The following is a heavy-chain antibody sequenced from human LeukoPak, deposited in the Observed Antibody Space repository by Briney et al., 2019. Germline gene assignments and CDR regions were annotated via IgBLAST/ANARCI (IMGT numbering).Heavy chain of an antibody. Sequence: GGSLRLSCTVSGFTVSSDSMNWVRQAPGKGLEWVSAISGSGGSTYYADSVKGRFTISRDNSKNTLYLQMNSLRAEDTAVYYCAKGFPILAQGFDIWGQGTMVTVSS. J-gene: IGHJ3*02. CDR2: ISGSGGST. V-gene: IGHV3-23*01. CDR3: AKGFPILAQGFDI. D-gene: IGHD2/OR15-2a*01. CDR1: GFTVSSDS.